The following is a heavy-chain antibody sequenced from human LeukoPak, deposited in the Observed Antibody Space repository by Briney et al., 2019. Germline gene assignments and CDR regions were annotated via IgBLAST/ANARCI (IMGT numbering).Heavy chain of an antibody. CDR3: AKQRSGWFIFDY. V-gene: IGHV3-23*01. CDR1: GFTFSSYA. D-gene: IGHD6-19*01. Sequence: GGSLRLSCAASGFTFSSYAISWVRQAPGKGLEWVSAISGSGGGTYYADSVKGRFTISRDNSKNTVYLQMNSLRAEDTAVYYCAKQRSGWFIFDYWGQGTLVTVSS. CDR2: ISGSGGGT. J-gene: IGHJ4*02.